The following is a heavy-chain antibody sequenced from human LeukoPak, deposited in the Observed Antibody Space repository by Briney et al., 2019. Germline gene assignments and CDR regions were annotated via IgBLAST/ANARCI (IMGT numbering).Heavy chain of an antibody. J-gene: IGHJ4*02. Sequence: ASVKVSCKVSGYTFISYYMHWVRQAPGQGLEWMGIINPGGGSTSYAQKFQGRVTMTRDTSTSTVYMELSSLRSEDTAVYYCASDGYSSGWYVLDYWGQGTLVTVSS. CDR2: INPGGGST. CDR1: GYTFISYY. D-gene: IGHD6-19*01. CDR3: ASDGYSSGWYVLDY. V-gene: IGHV1-46*01.